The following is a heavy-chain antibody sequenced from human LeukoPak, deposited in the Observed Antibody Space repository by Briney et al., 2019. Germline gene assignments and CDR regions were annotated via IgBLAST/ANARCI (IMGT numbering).Heavy chain of an antibody. J-gene: IGHJ4*02. Sequence: GGSLRLSRAASRFSFSSYWMHWVRQAPGKDLVWVARISPDGSSALSADSVRGRFTLSGDNADNTLYLQLNSLRAEDTAVYYCARVSFCPRCHFDYWGQGTLVTVSS. CDR3: ARVSFCPRCHFDY. CDR2: ISPDGSSA. D-gene: IGHD2/OR15-2a*01. CDR1: RFSFSSYW. V-gene: IGHV3-74*03.